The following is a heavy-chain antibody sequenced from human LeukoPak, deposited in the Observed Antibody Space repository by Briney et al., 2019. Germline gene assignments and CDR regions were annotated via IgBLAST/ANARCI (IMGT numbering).Heavy chain of an antibody. D-gene: IGHD6-13*01. J-gene: IGHJ6*03. CDR3: ARVVAAAGFYYYYYMDV. Sequence: GGSLRLSCAASGFTFSSYSMNWVRQAPGKGLEWVSSISSSSSYIYYADSVKGRFTISRDNAKNSLYLQVNSLRAEDTAVYYCARVVAAAGFYYYYYMDVWGKGTTVTVSS. CDR1: GFTFSSYS. CDR2: ISSSSSYI. V-gene: IGHV3-21*01.